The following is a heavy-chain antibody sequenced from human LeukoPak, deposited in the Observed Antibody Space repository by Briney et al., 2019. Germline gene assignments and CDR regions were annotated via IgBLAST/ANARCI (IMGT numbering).Heavy chain of an antibody. J-gene: IGHJ4*02. CDR3: ARAYAPGDYADY. V-gene: IGHV1-2*02. CDR1: GYTFTGYY. Sequence: ASVKVSCKASGYTFTGYYMHWVRQAPGQGLEWMGWINPNSGGTNYAQKFQGRVTMTRDTSISTAYMELSRLRSDDTAVYYCARAYAPGDYADYWGQGTLVTVSS. D-gene: IGHD2-8*02. CDR2: INPNSGGT.